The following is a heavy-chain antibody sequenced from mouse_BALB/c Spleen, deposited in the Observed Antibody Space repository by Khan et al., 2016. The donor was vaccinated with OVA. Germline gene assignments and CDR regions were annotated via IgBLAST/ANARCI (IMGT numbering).Heavy chain of an antibody. D-gene: IGHD2-12*01. CDR2: IYPGNGYT. CDR1: GSTFTSFG. J-gene: IGHJ2*01. CDR3: TTAYYRYYFDY. V-gene: IGHV1S134*01. Sequence: EVQLQESGAELGRPGSSVKLSCKTSGSTFTSFGIKWVKQRPGQGLQWIGYIYPGNGYTENNEKFQGRAILTSDTSSSTAYMQLRSLTSEDSEIYFCTTAYYRYYFDYWGQGTTLTVSS.